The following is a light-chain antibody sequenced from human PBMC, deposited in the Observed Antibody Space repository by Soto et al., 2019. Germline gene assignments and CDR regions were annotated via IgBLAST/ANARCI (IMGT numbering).Light chain of an antibody. CDR2: DAS. V-gene: IGKV1-5*01. CDR3: QQYNSYSPYMYT. CDR1: QSISSW. Sequence: DIQMTQSPSTLSASVGDRVTITCRASQSISSWVAWYQQKPGKAPKLLIYDASSLESGVPSRFSGSGSGTEVTLTISSLQPDDFATYSCQQYNSYSPYMYTFGQGTKLEIK. J-gene: IGKJ2*01.